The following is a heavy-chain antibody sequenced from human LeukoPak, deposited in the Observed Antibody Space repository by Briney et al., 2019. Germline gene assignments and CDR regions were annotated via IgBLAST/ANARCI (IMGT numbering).Heavy chain of an antibody. CDR2: ISGSGGST. CDR3: AISSGWYVFDY. Sequence: GGSLRLSCAASGFTFSSYAMSWVRQAPGKGLEWVSAISGSGGSTYYADSVKGWFTISRDNSKNTLYLQMNSLRAEDTAVYYCAISSGWYVFDYWGQGTLVTVSS. J-gene: IGHJ4*02. D-gene: IGHD6-19*01. V-gene: IGHV3-23*01. CDR1: GFTFSSYA.